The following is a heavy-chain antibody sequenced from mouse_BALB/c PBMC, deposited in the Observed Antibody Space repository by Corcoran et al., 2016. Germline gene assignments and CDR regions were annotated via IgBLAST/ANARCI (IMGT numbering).Heavy chain of an antibody. CDR3: ARNYGSSQAWFAY. V-gene: IGHV1S136*01. CDR1: GYTFTSYV. CDR2: INPYNDGT. D-gene: IGHD1-1*01. J-gene: IGHJ3*01. Sequence: EVQLQQSGPELVKPGASVKMSCKASGYTFTSYVMYWVKQKPGQGLEWIGYINPYNDGTKYNEKFKGKATLTSDKSSSTAYMELSSLTSEDSAVYYCARNYGSSQAWFAYWGQRTLVTVSA.